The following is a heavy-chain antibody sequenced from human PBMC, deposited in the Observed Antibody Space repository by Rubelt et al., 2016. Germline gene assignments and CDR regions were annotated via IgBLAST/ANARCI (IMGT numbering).Heavy chain of an antibody. V-gene: IGHV1-2*04. Sequence: QVQLVQSGAEVKKPGASVKVSCKASGHTFTGYYMHWVRQAPGQGLEWMGWINPNSGGTNYSQKFQGLVTMTRDTSISTAYMELSRLRSDDTAVYYCARDDSPYYYDSSGYYDYWGQGTLVTVSS. D-gene: IGHD3-22*01. CDR2: INPNSGGT. J-gene: IGHJ4*02. CDR1: GHTFTGYY. CDR3: ARDDSPYYYDSSGYYDY.